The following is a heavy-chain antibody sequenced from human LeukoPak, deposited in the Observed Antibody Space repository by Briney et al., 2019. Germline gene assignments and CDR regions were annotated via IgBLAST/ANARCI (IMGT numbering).Heavy chain of an antibody. D-gene: IGHD2-21*01. J-gene: IGHJ4*02. CDR3: VSSAGGNSDVASFDY. V-gene: IGHV1-2*02. CDR2: ITHYSGAR. Sequence: ASVKVSCKASGYTFSDYYIHWVRRAPGQGFEWMGWITHYSGARKLAQKFQGRVTLTRDTSISTAYMEMTNLASDDTAVYYCVSSAGGNSDVASFDYWGQGTLVTVSS. CDR1: GYTFSDYY.